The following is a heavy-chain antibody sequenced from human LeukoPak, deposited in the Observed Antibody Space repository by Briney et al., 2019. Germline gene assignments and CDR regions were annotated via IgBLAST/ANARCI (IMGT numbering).Heavy chain of an antibody. V-gene: IGHV4-34*01. Sequence: PSETLSLTCAVYGGSFSGYYWSWIRQPPGKGLEWIGEINHSGSTNYNPSLKSRVTISVDTSKNQFSLKLSSVTAADTAVYYCARGNDYGGSPAVGYWGQGTLVTVSS. CDR2: INHSGST. CDR1: GGSFSGYY. J-gene: IGHJ4*02. CDR3: ARGNDYGGSPAVGY. D-gene: IGHD4-23*01.